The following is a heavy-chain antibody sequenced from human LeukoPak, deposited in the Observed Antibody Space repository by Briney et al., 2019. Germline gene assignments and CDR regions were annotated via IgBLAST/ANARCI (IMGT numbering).Heavy chain of an antibody. CDR3: ARSSYGSGRRGAFDI. V-gene: IGHV3-21*01. CDR2: ISSSSSYI. CDR1: GFTFISYS. Sequence: GSLILSCAASGFTFISYSMNWVRQAPGKGLEWVSSISSSSSYIYYADSVKGRFTISRDNAKNSLYLQMNSLRAEDTAVYYCARSSYGSGRRGAFDIWGQGTMVTVSS. D-gene: IGHD3-10*01. J-gene: IGHJ3*02.